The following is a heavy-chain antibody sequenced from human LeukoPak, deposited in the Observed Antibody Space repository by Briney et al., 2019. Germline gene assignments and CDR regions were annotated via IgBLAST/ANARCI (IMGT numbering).Heavy chain of an antibody. CDR1: GFTFRSYD. CDR2: IGRVDDT. V-gene: IGHV3-13*01. CDR3: VRGNWNYYDSGTYGMDV. Sequence: GGSLRLSCTASGFTFRSYDMHWVRQPTGKGLEWVSTIGRVDDTYYPGSVRGRFTISREDAKNSSYLQMNSLKVEDTAVYFCVRGNWNYYDSGTYGMDVWGQGTTVTVSS. D-gene: IGHD3-10*01. J-gene: IGHJ6*02.